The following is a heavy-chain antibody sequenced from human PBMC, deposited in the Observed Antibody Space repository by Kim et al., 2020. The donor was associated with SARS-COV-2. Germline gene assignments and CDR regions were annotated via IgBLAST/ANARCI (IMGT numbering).Heavy chain of an antibody. V-gene: IGHV3-33*01. CDR2: IWFDGTNK. J-gene: IGHJ4*02. CDR3: ARDANSNLDY. CDR1: GFTFNNYG. Sequence: GGSLRLSCAASGFTFNNYGIHWVRQAPGKGLEWVAVIWFDGTNKYYADSVRGRFTISRDNSKNTVYLQMNSLRAEDTAMYYCARDANSNLDYWGQGTLVTVSS. D-gene: IGHD1-7*01.